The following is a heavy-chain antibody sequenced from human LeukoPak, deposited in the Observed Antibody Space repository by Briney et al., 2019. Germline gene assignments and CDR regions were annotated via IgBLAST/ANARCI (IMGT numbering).Heavy chain of an antibody. CDR3: ARSLWFGEFDI. CDR1: GFTFSSYW. D-gene: IGHD3-10*01. CDR2: IRQDGGDE. J-gene: IGHJ3*02. V-gene: IGHV3-7*05. Sequence: GGSLRLSCAASGFTFSSYWMNWVRQGPGKGLEWVANIRQDGGDEYYADSVKGRFTISRDNAKNSLYLQMNSLRAEDTAVYYCARSLWFGEFDIWGQGTMVTVSS.